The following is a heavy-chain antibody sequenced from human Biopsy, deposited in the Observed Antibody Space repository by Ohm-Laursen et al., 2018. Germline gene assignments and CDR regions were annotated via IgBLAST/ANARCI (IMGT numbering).Heavy chain of an antibody. J-gene: IGHJ4*02. D-gene: IGHD5-18*01. Sequence: SLRLSCSASGFTFSNYGMTWVRQAPGKGLEWVSSITGDGGSIHYADSVKGRFTISRDNSKDMLYLQMNTLRDADTAVYYCARDPRDTALGIFDYWGLGTLVTVSS. V-gene: IGHV3-23*01. CDR2: ITGDGGSI. CDR1: GFTFSNYG. CDR3: ARDPRDTALGIFDY.